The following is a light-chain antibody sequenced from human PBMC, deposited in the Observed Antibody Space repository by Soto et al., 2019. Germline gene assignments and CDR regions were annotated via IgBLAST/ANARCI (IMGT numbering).Light chain of an antibody. CDR1: SSDVGGYNY. CDR3: SSYTTSNTRQIV. CDR2: DVS. Sequence: QCVLTQPASVSGFPGQSITISCTGTSSDVGGYNYVSWYQHHPGKAPKLMIFDVSNRPSGVSNRFSGSKSGNTASLTISGLQPEDEADYYCSSYTTSNTRQIVFGTGTKVT. J-gene: IGLJ1*01. V-gene: IGLV2-14*03.